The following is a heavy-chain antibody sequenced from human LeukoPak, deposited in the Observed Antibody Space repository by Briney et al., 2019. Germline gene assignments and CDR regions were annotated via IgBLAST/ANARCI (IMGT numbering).Heavy chain of an antibody. Sequence: ASVKVCCKASGYTFTGYYLHWVRQAPGLGLEWMGWINPNSGGTNYAQKFQGWVTMTRDTSISTAYMELSRLRSDDTAVYYCAREAIGGVYCSGGSCYSEVGGYYGMDVWGQGTTVTVSS. CDR3: AREAIGGVYCSGGSCYSEVGGYYGMDV. J-gene: IGHJ6*02. CDR2: INPNSGGT. V-gene: IGHV1-2*04. D-gene: IGHD2-15*01. CDR1: GYTFTGYY.